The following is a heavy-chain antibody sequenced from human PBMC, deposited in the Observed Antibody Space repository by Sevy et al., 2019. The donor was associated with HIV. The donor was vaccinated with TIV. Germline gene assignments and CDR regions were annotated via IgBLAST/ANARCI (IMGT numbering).Heavy chain of an antibody. CDR1: GLTVSSNY. D-gene: IGHD5-18*01. J-gene: IGHJ4*02. V-gene: IGHV3-53*01. Sequence: GGSLRLSCAASGLTVSSNYMSWVRQAPGKGLEWVSVIYSGGSTYYADSVKGRFTISRDNSKNTLYLQMNSLRAEDTAVYYCARDTAMGYFDYWGQRTLVTVSS. CDR3: ARDTAMGYFDY. CDR2: IYSGGST.